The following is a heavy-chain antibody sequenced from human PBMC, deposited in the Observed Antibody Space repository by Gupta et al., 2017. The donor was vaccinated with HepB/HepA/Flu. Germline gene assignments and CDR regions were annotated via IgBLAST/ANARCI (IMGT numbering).Heavy chain of an antibody. D-gene: IGHD1-1*01. CDR3: GRDPGSDNPIDY. J-gene: IGHJ4*02. CDR1: GFTFNQFG. Sequence: VQLVESGGGVVQPGRSLRLSCAASGFTFNQFGMHWVRQAPGKGLEWVAVIWMDGTKKVYADSVKGRFTISRDNSKNTLYLQMDRLTAEDTALYYCGRDPGSDNPIDYWGQGTPVTVSS. CDR2: IWMDGTKK. V-gene: IGHV3-33*01.